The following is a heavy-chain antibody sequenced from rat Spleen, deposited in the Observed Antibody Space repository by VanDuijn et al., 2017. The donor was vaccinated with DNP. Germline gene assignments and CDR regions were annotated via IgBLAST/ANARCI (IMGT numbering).Heavy chain of an antibody. V-gene: IGHV3-3*01. CDR3: VRLAWEEGFDY. D-gene: IGHD5-1*01. CDR2: INSAGTT. J-gene: IGHJ2*01. Sequence: EVQLQESGPGLVKPSQSFSLTCSVTDYSVTSSYRWNWIRKVPGNKLEWMGYINSAGTTNYNPSLKSRISITRDTSKNQFFLQLNSVTTEDTATYCCVRLAWEEGFDYWGQGVMVTVSS. CDR1: DYSVTSSYR.